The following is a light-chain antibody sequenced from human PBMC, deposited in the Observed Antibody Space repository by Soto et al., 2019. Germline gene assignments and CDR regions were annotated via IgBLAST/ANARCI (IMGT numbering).Light chain of an antibody. V-gene: IGKV3-20*01. Sequence: EIVLTQSPGTLSLSPGERATLSCRASQSVSSSYLAWYQQKPGQAPRLLIYGASSRATGIPDRFSGSGSGTDFTLTISRLEPEEFAMYYCQQYGSSPITVGQGARLEIK. CDR2: GAS. CDR1: QSVSSSY. CDR3: QQYGSSPIT. J-gene: IGKJ5*01.